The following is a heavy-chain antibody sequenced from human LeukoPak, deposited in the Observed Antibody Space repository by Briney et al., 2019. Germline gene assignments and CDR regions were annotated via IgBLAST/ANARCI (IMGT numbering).Heavy chain of an antibody. CDR1: SYTFTNYA. D-gene: IGHD3-3*01. J-gene: IGHJ5*02. CDR3: ARDRPVIISVHPNSHWFDP. Sequence: GASVKVSCKASSYTFTNYAFTWVRQAPGQGLEWMGWISAYNGNTNYAQKLQGRVTMTTDTSTSTAYMELRSLRSDDTAVYYCARDRPVIISVHPNSHWFDPWGQGTLVTVSS. V-gene: IGHV1-18*01. CDR2: ISAYNGNT.